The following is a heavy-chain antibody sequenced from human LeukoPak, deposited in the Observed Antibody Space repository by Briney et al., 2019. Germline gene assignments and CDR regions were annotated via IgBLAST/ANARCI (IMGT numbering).Heavy chain of an antibody. Sequence: GGSLRLSCAASGFTFDDYGMNWVRQAPGKGLEWVSGINWNGGSIGYGDSVKGRFTISRDNAKSPLYLQMNSLRAEDTALYYCARGYCSGGSCWYFDYWGQGAPATVSS. CDR3: ARGYCSGGSCWYFDY. D-gene: IGHD2-15*01. CDR2: INWNGGSI. J-gene: IGHJ4*02. V-gene: IGHV3-20*04. CDR1: GFTFDDYG.